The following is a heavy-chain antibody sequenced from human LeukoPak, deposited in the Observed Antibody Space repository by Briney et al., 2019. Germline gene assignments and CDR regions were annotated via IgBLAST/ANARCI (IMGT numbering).Heavy chain of an antibody. V-gene: IGHV1-69*05. D-gene: IGHD6-19*01. CDR1: GGTFSSYA. CDR2: IIPIFGTA. J-gene: IGHJ4*02. Sequence: GASVKVSCKASGGTFSSYAISWVRQAPGQGLEWMGRIIPIFGTANYAQKFRGRVTITTDESTSTAYMELSSLRSEDTAVYYCARVPLSSGWHLFDYWGQGTLVTVSS. CDR3: ARVPLSSGWHLFDY.